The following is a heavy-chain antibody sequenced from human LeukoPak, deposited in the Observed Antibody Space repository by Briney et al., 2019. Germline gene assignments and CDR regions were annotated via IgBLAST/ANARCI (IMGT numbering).Heavy chain of an antibody. CDR1: GYTFTSYY. J-gene: IGHJ3*02. CDR2: INPSGGST. Sequence: ASVKVSCKASGYTFTSYYMHWVRQAPGQGLEWMGIINPSGGSTSYAQKFQGRVTMTRDMSTSTVYMELSSLRSEDTAVYYCARDLGVGATQGASDIWGQGTMVTVSS. V-gene: IGHV1-46*01. D-gene: IGHD1-26*01. CDR3: ARDLGVGATQGASDI.